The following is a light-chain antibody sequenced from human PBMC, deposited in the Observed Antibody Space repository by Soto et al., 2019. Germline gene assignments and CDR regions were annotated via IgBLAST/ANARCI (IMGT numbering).Light chain of an antibody. V-gene: IGKV3-15*01. J-gene: IGKJ1*01. Sequence: EIVLTQSPATLSLSPGERATLSCRASQSVSSNLAWYQQKPGQAPRLLIYGASTRATGIPARFSGSGSGTEFTLTISSLQSEDFAVYFCQQYNNWPPTWTLGQGTKVDI. CDR3: QQYNNWPPTWT. CDR1: QSVSSN. CDR2: GAS.